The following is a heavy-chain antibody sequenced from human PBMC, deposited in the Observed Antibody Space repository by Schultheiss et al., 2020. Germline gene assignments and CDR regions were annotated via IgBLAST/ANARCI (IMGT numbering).Heavy chain of an antibody. J-gene: IGHJ4*02. CDR2: IYHSGST. CDR1: GGSISSYY. D-gene: IGHD5-12*01. CDR3: ARASGYDSPYYFDY. Sequence: SETLSLTCAVSGGSISSYYWGWIRQPPGKGLEWIGYIYHSGSTYYNPSLKSRVTISVDRSKNQFSLKLSSVTAADTAVYYCARASGYDSPYYFDYWGQGTLVTVSS. V-gene: IGHV4-59*12.